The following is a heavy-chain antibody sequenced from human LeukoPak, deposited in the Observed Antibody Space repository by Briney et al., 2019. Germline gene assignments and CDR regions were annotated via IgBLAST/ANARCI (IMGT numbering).Heavy chain of an antibody. D-gene: IGHD6-13*01. CDR2: IYTGGST. J-gene: IGHJ5*02. CDR1: GGSISSGSYY. V-gene: IGHV4-61*02. Sequence: PSQTLSLTCTVSGGSISSGSYYRSWIRQPAGKGLEWIGRIYTGGSTNYNPSLKSRVTISVDTSKNQFSLKLSSVTAADTAVYYCARDGVLYSSSWYTEGYWFDPWGQGTLVTVSS. CDR3: ARDGVLYSSSWYTEGYWFDP.